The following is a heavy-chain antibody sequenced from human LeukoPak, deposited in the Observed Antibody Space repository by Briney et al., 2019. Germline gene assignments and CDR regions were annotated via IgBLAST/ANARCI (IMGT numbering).Heavy chain of an antibody. D-gene: IGHD6-19*01. CDR1: GLTFSSYE. Sequence: GGSLRLSCAASGLTFSSYEMNWVRQAPGKGLEWVSSISSSASTIYYADSVKGRFTISRDNAKNSLYLQMNSLRAEDTAVYYCARESAVADCFDIWGQGTLVTVSS. J-gene: IGHJ3*02. CDR3: ARESAVADCFDI. CDR2: ISSSASTI. V-gene: IGHV3-48*03.